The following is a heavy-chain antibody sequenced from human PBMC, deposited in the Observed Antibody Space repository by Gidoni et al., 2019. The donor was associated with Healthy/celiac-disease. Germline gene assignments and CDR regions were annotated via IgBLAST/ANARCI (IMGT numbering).Heavy chain of an antibody. D-gene: IGHD3-22*01. CDR3: ARDYYDSSGYYPGDY. CDR2: IYSGGST. Sequence: EVQLVESGGGLVQPGGSLRLPCAASGFTVSSNYMSWVRQAPGKGLEWVSVIYSGGSTYYADSVKGRFTISRDNSKNTLYLQMNSLRAEDTAVYYCARDYYDSSGYYPGDYWGQGTLVTVSS. CDR1: GFTVSSNY. V-gene: IGHV3-66*01. J-gene: IGHJ4*02.